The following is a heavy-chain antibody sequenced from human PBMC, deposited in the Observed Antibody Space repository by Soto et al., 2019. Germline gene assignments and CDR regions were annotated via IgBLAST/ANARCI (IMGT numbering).Heavy chain of an antibody. CDR2: ISSSSSTI. CDR1: GFTFSSYS. J-gene: IGHJ6*02. D-gene: IGHD3-3*01. V-gene: IGHV3-48*02. Sequence: QPGGSLRLSCAASGFTFSSYSMNWVRQAPGKGLEWVSYISSSSSTIYYADSVKGRFTISRDNAKNSLYLQMNSLRDEDTAVYYCARGVGITIFGVVIPQYYYYYYGMDVWGQGTTVTVSS. CDR3: ARGVGITIFGVVIPQYYYYYYGMDV.